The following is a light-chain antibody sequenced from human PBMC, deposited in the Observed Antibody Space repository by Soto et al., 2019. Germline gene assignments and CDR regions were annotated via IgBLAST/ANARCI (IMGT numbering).Light chain of an antibody. J-gene: IGKJ1*01. V-gene: IGKV1-5*01. CDR2: DAS. CDR3: QQYNSYRT. Sequence: DIQMTQPPSTLSASVGDRVTITCRASQSISSWLAWYQQKPGKAPKLLIYDASILESGVPSRFSGSGSGTEFTLTISSLQPDGFATYYCQQYNSYRTFGQGTKVDIK. CDR1: QSISSW.